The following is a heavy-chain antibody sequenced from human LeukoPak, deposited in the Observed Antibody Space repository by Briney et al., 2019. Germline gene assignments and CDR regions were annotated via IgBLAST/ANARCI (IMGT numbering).Heavy chain of an antibody. CDR2: ISSTSAYI. D-gene: IGHD6-13*01. J-gene: IGHJ5*02. CDR1: GFALNSYS. CDR3: ARVAVAGPTGWFDP. V-gene: IGHV3-21*01. Sequence: GGSLRLSCAASGFALNSYSLAWVRQAPGKGQEWVSSISSTSAYIHYADSVKGRFTISRDNIDNVVYLQMSSLRAEDTAVYYCARVAVAGPTGWFDPWGQGTLVTVSS.